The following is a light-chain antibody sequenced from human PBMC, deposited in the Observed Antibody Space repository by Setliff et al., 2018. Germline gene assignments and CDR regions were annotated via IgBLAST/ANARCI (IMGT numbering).Light chain of an antibody. CDR3: SSYAASYNPYV. CDR1: GSDVGTSKY. V-gene: IGLV2-8*01. Sequence: QSVLTQPASVSGSPGQSITISCTGTGSDVGTSKYVSWYQQHPGKAPRLIIYEVTKRPSGVPDRFSGSKSGNATSLTVSGLQAEDEADYYCSSYAASYNPYVFGTGTKVTVL. J-gene: IGLJ1*01. CDR2: EVT.